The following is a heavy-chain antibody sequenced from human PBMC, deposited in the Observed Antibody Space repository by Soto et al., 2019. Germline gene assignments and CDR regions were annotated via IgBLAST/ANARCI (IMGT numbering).Heavy chain of an antibody. CDR2: IYWNDDK. Sequence: QITLMESGPTLVKPTQTLTLTCTFYGFSLSTSGVGVGRVRQPPGKALEWLALIYWNDDKHHSPSQETRLTIAKHTSKNQVVLIMTNVDPVDTGTYYCARLAVAGTVGYFDYWGQGSLVTVSS. V-gene: IGHV2-5*01. J-gene: IGHJ4*02. CDR3: ARLAVAGTVGYFDY. CDR1: GFSLSTSGVG. D-gene: IGHD6-19*01.